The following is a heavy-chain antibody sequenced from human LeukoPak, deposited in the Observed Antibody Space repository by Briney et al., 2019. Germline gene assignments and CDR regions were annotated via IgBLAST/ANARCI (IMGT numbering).Heavy chain of an antibody. CDR1: GGTFSSYA. V-gene: IGHV1-69*13. Sequence: WASVKVSCTASGGTFSSYAISWVRQAPGQGLEWMGGIIPILGTANYAQKFQGRVTITADESTSTAYMELSSLRSEDTAVYYCARDTVTKVPYWGQGTLVTVSS. D-gene: IGHD4-11*01. CDR3: ARDTVTKVPY. J-gene: IGHJ4*02. CDR2: IIPILGTA.